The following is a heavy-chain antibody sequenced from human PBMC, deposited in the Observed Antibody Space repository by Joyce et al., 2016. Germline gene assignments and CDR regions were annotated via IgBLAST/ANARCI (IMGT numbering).Heavy chain of an antibody. CDR1: GYSFTDHY. V-gene: IGHV1-2*06. D-gene: IGHD2-2*01. Sequence: QVQLVQSGAEVKKPGASVKVSCKASGYSFTDHYVPWVRQAPGQGLQWVGRINPDSGGTSYAQKFQGRVTLTRDASIATAYMELSSLRSDDTAVYFCARGPMPPYAFDIWGQGTMVTVSS. CDR2: INPDSGGT. CDR3: ARGPMPPYAFDI. J-gene: IGHJ3*02.